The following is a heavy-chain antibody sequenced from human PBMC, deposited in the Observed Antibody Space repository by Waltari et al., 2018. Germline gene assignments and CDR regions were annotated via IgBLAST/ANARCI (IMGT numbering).Heavy chain of an antibody. D-gene: IGHD3-10*01. CDR1: GFTFSLYA. CDR2: VSFDVSNQ. CDR3: ARDSWSGNYPDWDF. Sequence: QVELVESGGGVAQPGRSLRLSWAASGFTFSLYAMHWVLWGPGKGLGWLVVVSFDVSNQDYADSVKGRFTISRDNSKNTLYLQMNSLVTEDTAVYYCARDSWSGNYPDWDFWGQGTLVTVSS. J-gene: IGHJ4*02. V-gene: IGHV3-30*04.